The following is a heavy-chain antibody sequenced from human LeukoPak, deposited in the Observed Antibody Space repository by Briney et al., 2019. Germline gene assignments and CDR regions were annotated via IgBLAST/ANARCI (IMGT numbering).Heavy chain of an antibody. D-gene: IGHD1-1*01. Sequence: GGSLRLSCEASGFTFSSYWMSWVRQTPGKGLEWVANIKHDGSEKYYVDSVKGRFTVSRDNAKSSLYLQMNSLRVEDTAVYFCTRGSTGYWGQGTLVTVSS. J-gene: IGHJ4*02. V-gene: IGHV3-7*04. CDR2: IKHDGSEK. CDR1: GFTFSSYW. CDR3: TRGSTGY.